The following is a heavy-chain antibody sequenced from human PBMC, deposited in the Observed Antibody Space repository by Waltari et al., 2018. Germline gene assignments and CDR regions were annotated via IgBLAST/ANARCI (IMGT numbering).Heavy chain of an antibody. J-gene: IGHJ4*02. D-gene: IGHD4-17*01. Sequence: QGQLQQWGPGLVKPSAHLPPTCAVSGGSFIDSYWSWISQSPGKGLEWIGEINHNGDTNYNPSVKSRVPFSVDTSKSQISLRLNSVTAADTALYFCARVTTVRLFDYWGQGTQVTVSS. CDR2: INHNGDT. CDR1: GGSFIDSY. V-gene: IGHV4-34*01. CDR3: ARVTTVRLFDY.